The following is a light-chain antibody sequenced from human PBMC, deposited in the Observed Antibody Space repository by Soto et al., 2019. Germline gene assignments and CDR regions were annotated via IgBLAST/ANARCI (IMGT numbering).Light chain of an antibody. CDR2: DAS. Sequence: DIQMTQSPSSLSASVGDRVTITCQACQDISNYLNWYQQKPGKAPKLLIYDASNLETGVPSRFSGSGSGTDFTFTISSLQAEDIATYYCQQYDNLPLTFGGGTKVEIK. V-gene: IGKV1-33*01. CDR1: QDISNY. J-gene: IGKJ4*01. CDR3: QQYDNLPLT.